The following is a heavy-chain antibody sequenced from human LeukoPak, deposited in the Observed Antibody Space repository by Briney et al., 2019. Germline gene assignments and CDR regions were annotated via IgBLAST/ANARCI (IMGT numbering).Heavy chain of an antibody. CDR2: ISSSSSAI. D-gene: IGHD2-2*01. J-gene: IGHJ6*03. V-gene: IGHV3-21*01. CDR1: GFTFSTYS. CDR3: ARDSVVPAAQSYHYYYYMDV. Sequence: GGSLRLSCAASGFTFSTYSMNWVRQAPGKGLEWLSSISSSSSAIYYANSVQGRFTISRDNAKNSLYLQMNTLRAEDAAVYYCARDSVVPAAQSYHYYYYMDVWGKGTTVTVSS.